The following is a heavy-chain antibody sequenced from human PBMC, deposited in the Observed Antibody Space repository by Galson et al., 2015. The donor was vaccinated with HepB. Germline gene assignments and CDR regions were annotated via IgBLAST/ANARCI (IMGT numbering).Heavy chain of an antibody. CDR2: ISSSSSTI. CDR3: ARGHFSVTHAFDI. D-gene: IGHD3-3*02. Sequence: SLRLSCAASGFTFSSYSMNWVRQAPGKGLEWVSYISSSSSTIYYADSVKGRFTISRDNAKNSLYLQMNSLRAEDTAVYYCARGHFSVTHAFDIWGQGTMVTVSS. CDR1: GFTFSSYS. V-gene: IGHV3-48*01. J-gene: IGHJ3*02.